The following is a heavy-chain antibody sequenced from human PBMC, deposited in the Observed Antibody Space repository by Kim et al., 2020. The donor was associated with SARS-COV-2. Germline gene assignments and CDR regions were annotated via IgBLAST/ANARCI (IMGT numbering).Heavy chain of an antibody. CDR2: IYSGGST. CDR1: GFTVSSNY. J-gene: IGHJ2*01. D-gene: IGHD4-17*01. CDR3: ARTTVTTGWYFDL. Sequence: GGSLRLSCAASGFTVSSNYMSWVRQAPGKGLEWVSVIYSGGSTYYADSVKGRFTISRDNSKNTLYLQMNSLRAEDTAVYYCARTTVTTGWYFDLWGRGTLVTVSS. V-gene: IGHV3-53*01.